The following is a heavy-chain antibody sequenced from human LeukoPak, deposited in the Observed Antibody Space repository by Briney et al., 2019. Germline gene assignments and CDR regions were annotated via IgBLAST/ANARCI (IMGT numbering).Heavy chain of an antibody. J-gene: IGHJ6*03. V-gene: IGHV3-7*01. Sequence: GGSLRLSCAASGFTFSSYWMSWVRQAPGKGLEWVANIKQDGSEKYYVDSVKGRFTISRDNAKNSLYLQMNSLRAEDTAVYYCARVEAPRDYYYMDVWGKGITVTVSS. CDR3: ARVEAPRDYYYMDV. CDR2: IKQDGSEK. CDR1: GFTFSSYW.